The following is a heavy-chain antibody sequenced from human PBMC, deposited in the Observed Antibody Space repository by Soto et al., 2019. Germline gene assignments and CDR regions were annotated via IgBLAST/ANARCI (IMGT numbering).Heavy chain of an antibody. CDR2: ISGSGGST. Sequence: EVQLLESGGGLVQPGESLRLSCAASGFTFSSYAMSWVRQAPGKGLEWVSAISGSGGSTYYADSVKGRFTISRDNSKNTLYLQMNSMRAEDTAVYYCAKASRWFGESDYWGQGTLVTVSS. V-gene: IGHV3-23*01. CDR1: GFTFSSYA. CDR3: AKASRWFGESDY. J-gene: IGHJ4*02. D-gene: IGHD3-10*01.